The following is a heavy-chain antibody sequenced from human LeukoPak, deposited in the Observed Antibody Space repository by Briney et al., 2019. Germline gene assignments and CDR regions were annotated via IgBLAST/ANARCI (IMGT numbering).Heavy chain of an antibody. CDR1: GFTFDDYA. V-gene: IGHV3-43D*03. D-gene: IGHD3-10*02. CDR2: ISWDGGST. J-gene: IGHJ5*02. Sequence: GGSLRLSCAASGFTFDDYAMHWVRQAPGKGLEWVSLISWDGGSTYYADSVKGRFTISRDSSKNSLYLQMNSLRAEDTALYYCAKDNPNYYVTGGWFDPWGQGTLVTVSS. CDR3: AKDNPNYYVTGGWFDP.